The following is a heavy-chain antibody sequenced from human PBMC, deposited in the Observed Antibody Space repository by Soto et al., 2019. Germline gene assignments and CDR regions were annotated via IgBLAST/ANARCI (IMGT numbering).Heavy chain of an antibody. V-gene: IGHV3-15*07. CDR2: IKSKLDGGTT. D-gene: IGHD3-22*01. Sequence: GGSLRLSCAASGFTFTNAWINWVRQAPGKGLEWVGRIKSKLDGGTTDYAASVKGRFAISRDDSTHMVYLQMTSLKTEDTAIYYCTTDSYMTTIVVRFDYWGHGALVTVSS. CDR1: GFTFTNAW. CDR3: TTDSYMTTIVVRFDY. J-gene: IGHJ4*01.